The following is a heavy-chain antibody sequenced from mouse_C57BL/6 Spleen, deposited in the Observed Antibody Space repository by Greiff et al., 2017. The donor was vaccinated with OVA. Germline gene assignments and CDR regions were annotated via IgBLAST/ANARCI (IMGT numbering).Heavy chain of an antibody. J-gene: IGHJ2*01. CDR2: ISSGGSYT. CDR3: ARQGTFITTVVATREYFDY. D-gene: IGHD1-1*01. Sequence: EVQRVESGGDLVKPGGSLKLSCAASGFTFSSYGMSWVRQTPDKRLEWVATISSGGSYTYYPDSVKGRFTISRDNAKNTLYLQMSSLKSEDTAMYYCARQGTFITTVVATREYFDYWGQGTTLTVSS. V-gene: IGHV5-6*01. CDR1: GFTFSSYG.